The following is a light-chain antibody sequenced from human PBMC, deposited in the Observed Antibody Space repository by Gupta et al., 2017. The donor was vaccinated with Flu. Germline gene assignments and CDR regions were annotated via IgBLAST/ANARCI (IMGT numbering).Light chain of an antibody. J-gene: IGLJ3*02. CDR2: SNK. Sequence: SVLTQPPSASGTPGQRVTISCSGSSSNIGSNTVNWYQQLPGTAPKLLIYSNKQRPSGVPDRFSGSKSGTSAALAIRGRQAEDEDDYYCAAGDDSLRVFGGGTKLTVL. V-gene: IGLV1-44*01. CDR3: AAGDDSLRV. CDR1: SSNIGSNT.